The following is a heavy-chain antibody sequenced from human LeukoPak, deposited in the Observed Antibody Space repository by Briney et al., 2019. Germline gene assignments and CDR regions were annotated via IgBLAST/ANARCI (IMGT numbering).Heavy chain of an antibody. D-gene: IGHD6-13*01. V-gene: IGHV3-21*01. J-gene: IGHJ5*02. Sequence: GGSLRLSCAASGFTFNSYSMNWVRQAPGKGLEWVSSISSSSYIYYADSVKGRFTISRDNAKNSLYLQMNSLRAEDTAVYYCARDPFAAAGTRGNWFDPWGQGTLVTVSS. CDR1: GFTFNSYS. CDR3: ARDPFAAAGTRGNWFDP. CDR2: ISSSSYI.